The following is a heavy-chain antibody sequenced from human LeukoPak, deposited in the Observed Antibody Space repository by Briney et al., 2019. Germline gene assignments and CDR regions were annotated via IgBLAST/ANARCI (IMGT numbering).Heavy chain of an antibody. Sequence: SETLSLTRGVSGGSISSTNWWTWVRQPPGEGLEWIGEVHLSGRTNYNPSLESRVTMSVDMSANHISLKLTSVTAADTAVYYCAREGGPYRPLDYSGQGTLVTVSS. CDR3: AREGGPYRPLDY. CDR2: VHLSGRT. V-gene: IGHV4-4*02. J-gene: IGHJ4*02. CDR1: GGSISSTNW.